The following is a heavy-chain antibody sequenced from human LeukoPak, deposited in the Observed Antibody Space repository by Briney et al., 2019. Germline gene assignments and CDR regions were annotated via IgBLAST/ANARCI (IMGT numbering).Heavy chain of an antibody. D-gene: IGHD4-23*01. CDR3: ARNDGGLVDY. J-gene: IGHJ4*02. V-gene: IGHV4-61*02. Sequence: SETLSLTCTVSGGSISSGSDYWRWIRQPAGKGLEWIGRIYTSGSTNYNPSLKSRVTISVDTSKNQFSLKLSSVTAADTAVYYCARNDGGLVDYWGQGTLVTVSS. CDR1: GGSISSGSDY. CDR2: IYTSGST.